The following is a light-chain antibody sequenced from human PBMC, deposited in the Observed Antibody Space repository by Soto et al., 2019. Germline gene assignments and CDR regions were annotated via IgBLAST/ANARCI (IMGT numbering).Light chain of an antibody. J-gene: IGKJ2*01. CDR3: QHYGSSPPNT. V-gene: IGKV3-20*01. Sequence: IVLTQSPGTLSLSPGERATLSCRASQSVSNFLAWYQQKPGQAPRLLIYAASTRATGIPDRFSGSGSGTDFTLTISRLEPEDFAVYYCQHYGSSPPNTFGQGTKLEIK. CDR1: QSVSNF. CDR2: AAS.